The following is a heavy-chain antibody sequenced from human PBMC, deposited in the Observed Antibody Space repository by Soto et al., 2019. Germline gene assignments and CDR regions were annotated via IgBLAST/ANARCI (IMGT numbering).Heavy chain of an antibody. CDR2: IYPGTSNT. J-gene: IGHJ4*02. V-gene: IGHV5-51*01. D-gene: IGHD3-3*01. CDR3: ARGVDGHTWSLY. Sequence: MPGKGLEWMGIIYPGTSNTLYSPSFQGQVTISVDKSITTAFLQWSSLKASDTAMYYCARGVDGHTWSLYWGQGTPVTVSS.